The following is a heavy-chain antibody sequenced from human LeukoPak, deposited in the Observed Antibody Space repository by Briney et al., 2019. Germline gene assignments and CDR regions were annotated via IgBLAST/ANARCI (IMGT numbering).Heavy chain of an antibody. D-gene: IGHD2-21*02. CDR2: IDPSDSCT. CDR1: GYSFTSYW. V-gene: IGHV5-10-1*01. J-gene: IGHJ3*02. Sequence: GESLKISCKGSGYSFTSYWISWVHQMPGKGLEWMGRIDPSDSCTNYSPSFQGHVTISADKSISTAYLQWSSLKASDTAMYYCAKSYCGGDCSHAFDIWGQGTMVTVSS. CDR3: AKSYCGGDCSHAFDI.